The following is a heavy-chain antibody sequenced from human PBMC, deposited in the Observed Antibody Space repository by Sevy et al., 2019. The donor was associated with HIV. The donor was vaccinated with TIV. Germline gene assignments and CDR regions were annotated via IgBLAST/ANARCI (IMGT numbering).Heavy chain of an antibody. V-gene: IGHV3-49*03. CDR1: GFTFGDYA. J-gene: IGHJ4*02. CDR2: IRSKAYGGTT. Sequence: GGSLRLSCTASGFTFGDYAMSWFRQAPGKGLEWVGFIRSKAYGGTTEYAASVKGRFTSARDDSKSIAYLQMNSLKTEDTAVYYCTRDRGRLQGYYFDYWGQGTLVTVSS. CDR3: TRDRGRLQGYYFDY. D-gene: IGHD4-4*01.